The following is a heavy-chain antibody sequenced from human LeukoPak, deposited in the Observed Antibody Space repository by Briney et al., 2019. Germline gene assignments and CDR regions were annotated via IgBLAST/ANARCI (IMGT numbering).Heavy chain of an antibody. Sequence: GASVKVSRKASGYTFTSYGISWVRQAPGQGLEWMGWISAYNGNTNYAQKLQGRVTMTRNTSISTAYMELSSLRSEDTAVYYCARGGLYSNYPKARYYYYMDVWGKGTTVTVSS. V-gene: IGHV1-18*01. J-gene: IGHJ6*03. CDR1: GYTFTSYG. CDR2: ISAYNGNT. CDR3: ARGGLYSNYPKARYYYYMDV. D-gene: IGHD4-11*01.